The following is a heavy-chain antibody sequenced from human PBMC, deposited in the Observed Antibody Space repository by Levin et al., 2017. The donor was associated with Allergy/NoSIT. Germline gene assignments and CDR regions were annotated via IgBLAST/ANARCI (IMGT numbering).Heavy chain of an antibody. CDR2: IIPIFGTA. J-gene: IGHJ6*03. Sequence: SVKVSCKASGGTFSSYAISWVRQAPGQGLEWMGGIIPIFGTANYAQKFQGRVTITADESTSTAYMELSSLRSEDTAVYYCAGSYGSGSYTEPYYYYMDVWGKGTTVTVSS. CDR1: GGTFSSYA. V-gene: IGHV1-69*13. CDR3: AGSYGSGSYTEPYYYYMDV. D-gene: IGHD3-10*01.